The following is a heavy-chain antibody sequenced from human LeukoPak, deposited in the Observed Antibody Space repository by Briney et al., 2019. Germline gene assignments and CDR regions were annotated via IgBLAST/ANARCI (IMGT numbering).Heavy chain of an antibody. D-gene: IGHD3-10*01. CDR3: ARDFPSITIVRGVIYFDY. CDR2: ISSSGSTI. CDR1: GFTFSSYE. V-gene: IGHV3-48*03. J-gene: IGHJ4*02. Sequence: PGGSLRLSCAASGFTFSSYEMNWVRQAPGKGLEWVSYISSSGSTIYYADSVKGRFTISRDNAKNSLYLQMNSLRAEDTAVYYCARDFPSITIVRGVIYFDYWGQGTLVTVSS.